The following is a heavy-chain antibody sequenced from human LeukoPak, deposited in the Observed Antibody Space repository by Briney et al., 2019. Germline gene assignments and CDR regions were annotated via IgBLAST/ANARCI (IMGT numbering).Heavy chain of an antibody. Sequence: GGSLRLSCAASGFTFSSYAMSWVRQAPGQRLEWVSAISPSGGSTYYADSASGRVTISRDNYKNTLYLQINSLRAEDTAVYYCAKDRPYVYVWGTYRTGFDYWGQGTLVTVSS. J-gene: IGHJ4*02. D-gene: IGHD3-16*02. CDR1: GFTFSSYA. CDR3: AKDRPYVYVWGTYRTGFDY. V-gene: IGHV3-23*01. CDR2: ISPSGGST.